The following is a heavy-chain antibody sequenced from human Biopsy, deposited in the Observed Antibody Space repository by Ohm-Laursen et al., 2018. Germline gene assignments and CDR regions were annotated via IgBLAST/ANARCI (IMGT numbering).Heavy chain of an antibody. Sequence: SDTLSLTCTVSGGSIISYYWNWIRQPAGKGLEWIGRIYSSGGTKYNPSLKSRVTISVDTSKNHFSLNLRSVTAADTAVYSCARLGNFWNAEDGLDLWGLGTMVTVSS. V-gene: IGHV4-4*07. CDR3: ARLGNFWNAEDGLDL. CDR1: GGSIISYY. J-gene: IGHJ3*01. CDR2: IYSSGGT. D-gene: IGHD3-3*01.